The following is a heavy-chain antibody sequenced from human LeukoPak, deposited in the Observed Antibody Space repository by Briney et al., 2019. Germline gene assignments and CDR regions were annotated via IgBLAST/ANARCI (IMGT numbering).Heavy chain of an antibody. V-gene: IGHV4-39*01. D-gene: IGHD6-25*01. CDR3: ARHRASAAKRGIDY. Sequence: SETLSLTCTVSLVSISSINYYWGWIRQPPGKGLEWIGAIYFSGSTYYSPSLKSRVTISVDTSKNQFSLNLSSVTAADTAVYYSARHRASAAKRGIDYWGQGTLVTVSS. CDR2: IYFSGST. J-gene: IGHJ4*02. CDR1: LVSISSINYY.